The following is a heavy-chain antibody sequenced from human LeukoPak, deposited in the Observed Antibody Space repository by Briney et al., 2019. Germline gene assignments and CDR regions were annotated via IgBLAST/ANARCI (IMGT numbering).Heavy chain of an antibody. V-gene: IGHV5-51*01. CDR1: GYSFTSYW. CDR2: IYPGDSDT. Sequence: GESLKISCKGSGYSFTSYWIGWVRQMPGKGPEWMGIIYPGDSDTRYSPSFQGQVTISADKSISTAYLQWSSLKASDTAMYYCARAVSGSYLTKYLDYWGQGTLVTVSS. CDR3: ARAVSGSYLTKYLDY. D-gene: IGHD1-26*01. J-gene: IGHJ4*02.